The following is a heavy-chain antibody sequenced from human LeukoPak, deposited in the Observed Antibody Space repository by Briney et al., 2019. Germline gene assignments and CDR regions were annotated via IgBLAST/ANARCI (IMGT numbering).Heavy chain of an antibody. V-gene: IGHV4-38-2*02. J-gene: IGHJ4*02. CDR1: GYSISSGYY. CDR2: IYHSGST. Sequence: SETLSLTCTVSGYSISSGYYWGWIRQPPGKGLEWIGSIYHSGSTYYNPSLKSRVTISVDTSKNQFSLKLSSVTAADTAVYYCARGVEVLRYFDWFPYFDYWGPGTLVTVSS. CDR3: ARGVEVLRYFDWFPYFDY. D-gene: IGHD3-9*01.